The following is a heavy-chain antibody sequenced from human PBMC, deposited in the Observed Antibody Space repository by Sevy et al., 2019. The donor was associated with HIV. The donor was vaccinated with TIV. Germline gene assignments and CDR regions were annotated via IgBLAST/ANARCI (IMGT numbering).Heavy chain of an antibody. CDR3: ARITTSY. Sequence: GGSLRLSCVVSGFAFSDYWMHWVRQVPGKGPVWVSRISTDGNTTHYADSVKGRFTISRENAKNTLYLQMNSLRAEDSAVYYCARITTSYWGQGALVTVSS. D-gene: IGHD3-22*01. V-gene: IGHV3-74*01. CDR1: GFAFSDYW. J-gene: IGHJ4*02. CDR2: ISTDGNTT.